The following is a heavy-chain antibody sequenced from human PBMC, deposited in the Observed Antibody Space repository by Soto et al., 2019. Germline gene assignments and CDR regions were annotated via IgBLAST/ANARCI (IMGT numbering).Heavy chain of an antibody. CDR1: GFSLSTSGVG. Sequence: QITLKESTPTLVKPTQTLTLTCTFSGFSLSTSGVGVGWIRQPPGKALEWLALIYWDDDRRYSPSLKSRLTITKDTSKNQVVLTMTHIDPVDTATYCCAHSPWTGTKASFDYWGQGTLVTVSS. J-gene: IGHJ4*02. CDR2: IYWDDDR. CDR3: AHSPWTGTKASFDY. V-gene: IGHV2-5*02. D-gene: IGHD1-1*01.